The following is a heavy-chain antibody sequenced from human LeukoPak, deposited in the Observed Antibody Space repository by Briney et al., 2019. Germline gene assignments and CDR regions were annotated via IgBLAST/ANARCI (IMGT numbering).Heavy chain of an antibody. Sequence: GGTLRLSCAASGFTFSSYWMSWVRQAPGKGRELVANIKQDGSERYYVDSVKGRFTISRDNAKNSLYLQMNSLRAEDTAVYYCAREGVVVPVDYWGQGTLFIVSS. CDR1: GFTFSSYW. CDR2: IKQDGSER. V-gene: IGHV3-7*01. J-gene: IGHJ4*02. D-gene: IGHD2-2*01. CDR3: AREGVVVPVDY.